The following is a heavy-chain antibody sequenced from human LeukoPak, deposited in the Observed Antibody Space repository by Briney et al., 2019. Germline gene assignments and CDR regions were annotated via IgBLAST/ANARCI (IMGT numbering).Heavy chain of an antibody. CDR3: ARDLDGPWDP. V-gene: IGHV1-46*01. Sequence: ASVKVSCKASGYTFTDYGISWVRQAPGQGLEWMGIISPSGGTTSYAQKFQGRVTLTRDTSTSTVYMELSSLRSEDTAVYYCARDLDGPWDPWGQGTLVTVSS. CDR1: GYTFTDYG. CDR2: ISPSGGTT. J-gene: IGHJ5*02.